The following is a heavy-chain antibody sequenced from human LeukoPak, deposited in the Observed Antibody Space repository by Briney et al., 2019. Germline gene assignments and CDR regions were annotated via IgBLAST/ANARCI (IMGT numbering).Heavy chain of an antibody. CDR1: GFTVITND. V-gene: IGHV3-53*01. J-gene: IGHJ4*02. CDR2: LYSDGNT. D-gene: IGHD3-16*01. Sequence: GGSLRLSCAASGFTVITNDMTWVRQAPGKGLELVSVLYSDGNTKYADSVQGRFTISRDNSKNTLYLEMNSLSPDDTAVYYCERGVEPLAANTLAYWGQGTLVTVSS. CDR3: ERGVEPLAANTLAY.